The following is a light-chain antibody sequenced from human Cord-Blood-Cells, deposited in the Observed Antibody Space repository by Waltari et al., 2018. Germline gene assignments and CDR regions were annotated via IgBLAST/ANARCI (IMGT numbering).Light chain of an antibody. CDR2: AAS. J-gene: IGKJ2*01. V-gene: IGKV1-39*01. CDR3: QQSYSTPYT. CDR1: KSITSN. Sequence: DIQMTKTPSPLSASVGDRVTITCRASKSITSNLNWYPQKPGKAPTLLIYAASSLQSGVPARFSGSGSGTDFTLTISSLQPEDFATYYCQQSYSTPYTFGQGTKLEIK.